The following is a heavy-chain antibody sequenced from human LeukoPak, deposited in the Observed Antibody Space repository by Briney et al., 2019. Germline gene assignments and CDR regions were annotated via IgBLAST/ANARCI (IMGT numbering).Heavy chain of an antibody. CDR3: ARDRWGGPEIQFDY. Sequence: ASVTVSCKASGYTFTSYYMHWVRQAPGQGLEWMGIINPIGGNTYYAQKFQGRVTMTRDPSTSTVYMELSSLRSEDTAVYYCARDRWGGPEIQFDYWGQGTLVTVSS. CDR2: INPIGGNT. CDR1: GYTFTSYY. J-gene: IGHJ4*02. D-gene: IGHD3-16*01. V-gene: IGHV1-46*01.